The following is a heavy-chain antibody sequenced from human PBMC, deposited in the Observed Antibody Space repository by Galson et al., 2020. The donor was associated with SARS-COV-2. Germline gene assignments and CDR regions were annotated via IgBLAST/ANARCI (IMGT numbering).Heavy chain of an antibody. V-gene: IGHV3-33*01. J-gene: IGHJ5*02. CDR2: ISFDGSNE. D-gene: IGHD2-2*01. Sequence: GGSLRLSCEASGFMFNTFGMQWVRQAPGKGLEWVAFISFDGSNEYYADSVKGRFTVSRDNYKNTVYLQMNNVRAEDTAVYYCTRVRYCTTTACYDWFDPWGHGTLVTVYS. CDR1: GFMFNTFG. CDR3: TRVRYCTTTACYDWFDP.